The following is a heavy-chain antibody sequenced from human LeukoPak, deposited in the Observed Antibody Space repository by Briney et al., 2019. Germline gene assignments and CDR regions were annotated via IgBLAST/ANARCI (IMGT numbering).Heavy chain of an antibody. Sequence: GGSLRLSCAASGFTFSSYSMNWVRQAPGKGLEWMAVISYDGNKYYADSVKGRFTISRDNSKNTLYLQMNSLRAEDTAVYYCARPRGFDAFDIWGQGTMVTVSS. D-gene: IGHD3-10*01. CDR1: GFTFSSYS. CDR3: ARPRGFDAFDI. J-gene: IGHJ3*02. V-gene: IGHV3-30*03. CDR2: ISYDGNK.